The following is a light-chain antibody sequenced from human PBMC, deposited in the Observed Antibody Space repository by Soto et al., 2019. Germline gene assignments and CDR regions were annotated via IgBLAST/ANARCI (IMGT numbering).Light chain of an antibody. CDR2: GAS. Sequence: THAPVTLSVSPGEIVTLSCRASQSVSSSYLAWYQQKPGQAPRLLIYGASSRAAGIPDRFSGSGSGTDFTLTISRLEPEDFAVYYCQQYGSSPWAFGQGTKVDIK. V-gene: IGKV3-20*01. CDR3: QQYGSSPWA. CDR1: QSVSSSY. J-gene: IGKJ1*01.